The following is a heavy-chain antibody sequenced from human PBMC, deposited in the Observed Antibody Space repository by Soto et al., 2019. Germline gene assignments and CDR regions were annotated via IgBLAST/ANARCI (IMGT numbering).Heavy chain of an antibody. CDR2: FYYTGGT. Sequence: KPSETLSLTCTVSGASISSSRSHWGWVSQPPGKGLEWISSFYYTGGTYSTYYNPSLKSRVTPSLVTSKSQLSLNLRSVAAADTAGYYCASPRQGNYYFSRGYYDLHYWGEGTLVNVSS. CDR1: GASISSSRSH. D-gene: IGHD3-3*01. CDR3: ASPRQGNYYFSRGYYDLHY. V-gene: IGHV4-39*01. J-gene: IGHJ4*02.